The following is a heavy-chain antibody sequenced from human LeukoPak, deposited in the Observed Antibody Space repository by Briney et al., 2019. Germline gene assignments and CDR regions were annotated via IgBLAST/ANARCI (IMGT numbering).Heavy chain of an antibody. CDR3: ARVSYGSGSPDY. Sequence: GGSLRLSCAASGFTFSSYSMNWVRQAPGKGLEWVSSISSSSSYIYYADSVKGRFTISRDNAKNSLYLQMNSRRAEDTAVYYCARVSYGSGSPDYWGQGTLVTVSS. CDR2: ISSSSSYI. J-gene: IGHJ4*02. CDR1: GFTFSSYS. V-gene: IGHV3-21*01. D-gene: IGHD3-10*01.